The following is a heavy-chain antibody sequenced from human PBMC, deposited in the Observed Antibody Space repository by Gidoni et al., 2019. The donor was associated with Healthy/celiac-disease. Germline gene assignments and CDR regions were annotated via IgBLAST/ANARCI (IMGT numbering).Heavy chain of an antibody. J-gene: IGHJ6*03. D-gene: IGHD3-3*01. CDR2: IYYSGST. CDR1: GGSVSSGSYS. V-gene: IGHV4-61*01. CDR3: ARDTIFGVVSPPDYYYYYMDV. Sequence: QVQLQESGPGLVKPSETLSLTCTVSGGSVSSGSYSWSWIRQPPGKGLEWIGYIYYSGSTNYNPSLKSRVTISVDTSKNQFSLKLSSVTAADTAVYYCARDTIFGVVSPPDYYYYYMDVWGKGTTVTVSS.